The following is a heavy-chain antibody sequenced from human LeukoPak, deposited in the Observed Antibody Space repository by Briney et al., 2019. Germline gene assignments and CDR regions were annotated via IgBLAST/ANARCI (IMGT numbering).Heavy chain of an antibody. J-gene: IGHJ6*02. D-gene: IGHD2-2*01. CDR2: IRYDGSNK. V-gene: IGHV3-30*02. CDR1: GFTFSSYG. CDR3: AKIYCSSTSCYFGYYYYGMDV. Sequence: GGSLRLSCAASGFTFSSYGMHWVRQAPGKGLEWVAFIRYDGSNKYYADSVKGRFTISRDNSKNTLYLQMNSLRAEDTAVYYCAKIYCSSTSCYFGYYYYGMDVWGQGTTVTVSS.